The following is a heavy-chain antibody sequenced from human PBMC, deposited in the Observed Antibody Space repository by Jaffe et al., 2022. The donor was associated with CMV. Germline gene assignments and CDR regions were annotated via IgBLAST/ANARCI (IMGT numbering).Heavy chain of an antibody. J-gene: IGHJ6*02. Sequence: EVQLVESGGGLVQPGGSLRLSCAASGFTFSSYWMSWVRQAPGKGLEWVANIKQDGSEKYYVDSVKGRFTISRDNAKNSLYLQMNSLRAEDTAVYYCARDFSIPTVTTSLGLSLYYYYGMDVWGQGTTVTVSS. CDR1: GFTFSSYW. V-gene: IGHV3-7*01. D-gene: IGHD4-17*01. CDR2: IKQDGSEK. CDR3: ARDFSIPTVTTSLGLSLYYYYGMDV.